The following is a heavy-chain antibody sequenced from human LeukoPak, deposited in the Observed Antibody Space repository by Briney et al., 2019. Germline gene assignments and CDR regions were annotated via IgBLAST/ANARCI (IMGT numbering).Heavy chain of an antibody. Sequence: GGSLRLSCAASGFTFSSYDMHWVRQATGKGLEWVSAIGTAGDTYYPGSVKGRFTISRENAKNSLYLQMNSLRAGDTAVYYCARGCSGGSCYFFDYWGQGTLVTVSS. J-gene: IGHJ4*02. D-gene: IGHD2-15*01. CDR2: IGTAGDT. CDR3: ARGCSGGSCYFFDY. V-gene: IGHV3-13*01. CDR1: GFTFSSYD.